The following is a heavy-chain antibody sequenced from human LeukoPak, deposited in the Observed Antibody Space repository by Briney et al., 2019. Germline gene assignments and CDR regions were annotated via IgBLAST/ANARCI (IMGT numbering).Heavy chain of an antibody. J-gene: IGHJ5*01. CDR1: VFTFSDSY. V-gene: IGHV3-11*04. CDR3: TRDPRHFDS. CDR2: ISGSGHDI. Sequence: GGSLRLSCAASVFTFSDSYMTWVRQAPGKGVEWVAYISGSGHDINYSDSVKGRFTISRDNAKNSLYLQMSSLRVEDTAVYYLTRDPRHFDSCGQGTLVTVSS. D-gene: IGHD6-6*01.